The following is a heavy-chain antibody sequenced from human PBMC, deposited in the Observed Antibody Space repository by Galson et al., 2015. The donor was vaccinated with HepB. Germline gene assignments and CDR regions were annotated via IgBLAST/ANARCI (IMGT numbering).Heavy chain of an antibody. Sequence: SLRLSCAASGFTFSGSAMHWVRQASGKGLEWVGRIRSKANSYATAYAASVKGRFTISRDDSKNTAYLQMNSLKTEDTAVYYCTRPGATTFQHWGQGTLVTVSS. V-gene: IGHV3-73*01. CDR1: GFTFSGSA. CDR3: TRPGATTFQH. CDR2: IRSKANSYAT. J-gene: IGHJ1*01. D-gene: IGHD1-26*01.